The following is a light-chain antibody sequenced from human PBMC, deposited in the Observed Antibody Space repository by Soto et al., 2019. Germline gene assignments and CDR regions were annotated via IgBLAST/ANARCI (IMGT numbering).Light chain of an antibody. CDR3: QQTYTAPRT. CDR2: GAS. CDR1: QSITIY. J-gene: IGKJ1*01. V-gene: IGKV1-39*01. Sequence: DIQMTQSPSSLSASVGDRVTITCRASQSITIYLNWYQQQPGKAPRLLIYGASTLQTGVPSRVSGSGSMTDFTLTISELQPEDFATYYCQQTYTAPRTFGQGTKVDI.